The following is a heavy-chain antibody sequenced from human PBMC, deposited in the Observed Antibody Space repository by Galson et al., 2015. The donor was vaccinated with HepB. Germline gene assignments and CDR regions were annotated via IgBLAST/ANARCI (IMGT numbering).Heavy chain of an antibody. CDR2: IYPGDSDT. J-gene: IGHJ2*01. CDR3: ARRRSVTPFHYWYFDL. D-gene: IGHD4-17*01. V-gene: IGHV5-51*01. Sequence: QSGAEVKKPGESLKISCKGSGYNFTNFWIGWVRQMPGKGLEWMGNIYPGDSDTRDSPSFHGQVTISADKSITTAYLQWNSLKASDTAMYYCARRRSVTPFHYWYFDLWGRGTLVTVSS. CDR1: GYNFTNFW.